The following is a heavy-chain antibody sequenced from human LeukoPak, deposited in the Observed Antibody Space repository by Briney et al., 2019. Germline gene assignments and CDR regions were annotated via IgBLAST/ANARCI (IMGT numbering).Heavy chain of an antibody. V-gene: IGHV4-4*02. D-gene: IGHD3-10*01. CDR1: GGSISSSNW. CDR2: IYHSGST. CDR3: AGTYYGSGSYYSSD. J-gene: IGHJ4*02. Sequence: SETLYLTCAVSGGSISSSNWWSWVRQPPGKGLEWIGEIYHSGSTNYNPSLKSRVTISVDKSKNQFSLKLSSVTAADTAVYYCAGTYYGSGSYYSSDWGQGTLVTVSS.